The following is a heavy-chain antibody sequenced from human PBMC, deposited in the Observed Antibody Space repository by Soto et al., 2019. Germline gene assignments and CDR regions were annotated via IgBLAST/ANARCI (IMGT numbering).Heavy chain of an antibody. CDR2: NDYNGIT. Sequence: QVQLLESGPGLVKPSETLSLTCTVSSGSIGTYYWNWIRQPPGKGLEWIAYNDYNGITNTNPSLKSRLTISIDTSKTQFSLKLISVTAADTAVYYCARGRRSSGRHDASDIWGQGTMVTVSS. D-gene: IGHD1-26*01. CDR1: SGSIGTYY. J-gene: IGHJ3*02. CDR3: ARGRRSSGRHDASDI. V-gene: IGHV4-59*01.